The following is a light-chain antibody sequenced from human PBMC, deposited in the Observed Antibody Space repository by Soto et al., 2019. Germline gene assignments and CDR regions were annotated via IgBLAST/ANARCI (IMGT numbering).Light chain of an antibody. Sequence: EIVFTQSPATISLSPGERPTLSCRXSQSVSSYLAWSQQKPGQAPRLLMYGISRRATGIPDSFSGSGSGTAFTLTISRLEPADFAVYHCQQYGSSPLITFGQGTRLEIK. V-gene: IGKV3-20*01. CDR1: QSVSSY. J-gene: IGKJ5*01. CDR3: QQYGSSPLIT. CDR2: GIS.